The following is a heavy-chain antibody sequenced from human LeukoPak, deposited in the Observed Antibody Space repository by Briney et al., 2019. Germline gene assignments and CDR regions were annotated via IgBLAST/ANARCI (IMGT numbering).Heavy chain of an antibody. CDR2: VRYDGSNE. CDR1: GFVFSDYG. Sequence: GGSLRLSCAASGFVFSDYGMHWVRQAPGKGLEWVAFVRYDGSNEYYADSMKGRFTISRDNSKNTLYLQMNSLRAEDTAVYYCAKDAPVLRYFDWANYYYYMDVWGKGTTVTVSS. CDR3: AKDAPVLRYFDWANYYYYMDV. V-gene: IGHV3-30*02. J-gene: IGHJ6*03. D-gene: IGHD3-9*01.